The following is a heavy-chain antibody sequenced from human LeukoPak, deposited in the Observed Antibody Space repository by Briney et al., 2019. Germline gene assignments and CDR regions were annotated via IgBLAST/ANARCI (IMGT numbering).Heavy chain of an antibody. CDR3: AKTPTALVRGGYYFDT. CDR1: GGSFSGYY. V-gene: IGHV4-34*01. CDR2: INHSGST. Sequence: SETLSLTCAVYGGSFSGYYRSWIRQPPGKGLECIWDINHSGSTDYHPSLKRRVTISVDTSKNQFSLKLSSVTAADMAVYYCAKTPTALVRGGYYFDTWGLGTPVTVSS. D-gene: IGHD6-6*01. J-gene: IGHJ4*02.